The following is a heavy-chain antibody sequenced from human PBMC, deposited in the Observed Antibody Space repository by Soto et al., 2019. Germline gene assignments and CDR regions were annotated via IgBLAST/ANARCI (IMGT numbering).Heavy chain of an antibody. J-gene: IGHJ5*02. D-gene: IGHD6-13*01. V-gene: IGHV4-30-2*01. CDR3: ARVIAATDTISVWFDP. CDR1: GGSISSGGYS. Sequence: QLQLQESGSGLVKPSQTLSLTCAVSGGSISSGGYSWSWIRQPPGKGLEWIGYIYHSGSTYYNPSLTSRVTISVDRSKTQFSLKLNSVTAADTAVYYCARVIAATDTISVWFDPWGQGTLVTVSS. CDR2: IYHSGST.